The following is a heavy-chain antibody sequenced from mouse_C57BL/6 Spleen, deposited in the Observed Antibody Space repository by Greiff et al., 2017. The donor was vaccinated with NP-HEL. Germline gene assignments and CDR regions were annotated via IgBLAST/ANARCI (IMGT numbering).Heavy chain of an antibody. Sequence: DVMLVESGGGLVKPGGSLKLSCAASGFTFSDYGMHWVRQAPEKGLEWVAYISSGSSTIYYADTVKGRFTISRENAKNTLFLQMTSLRSEDTAMYYCARNYYSNYRGYFDYWGQGTTLTVSS. CDR1: GFTFSDYG. J-gene: IGHJ2*01. CDR3: ARNYYSNYRGYFDY. CDR2: ISSGSSTI. D-gene: IGHD2-5*01. V-gene: IGHV5-17*01.